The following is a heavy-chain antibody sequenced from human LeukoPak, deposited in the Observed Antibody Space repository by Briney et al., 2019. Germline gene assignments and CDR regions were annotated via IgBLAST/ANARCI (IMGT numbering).Heavy chain of an antibody. D-gene: IGHD5-18*01. CDR1: GLTFSDYH. J-gene: IGHJ4*02. V-gene: IGHV3-23*01. CDR2: ISGSGGST. CDR3: AKDLIAYSYGHAGRSNFDY. Sequence: GGSLRLSCAASGLTFSDYHMSWIRQAPGKGLEWVSGISGSGGSTYYADSVKGHFTISRDNSKNTLHLQMNSLRAEDTAIYYCAKDLIAYSYGHAGRSNFDYWGQGTLVTVSS.